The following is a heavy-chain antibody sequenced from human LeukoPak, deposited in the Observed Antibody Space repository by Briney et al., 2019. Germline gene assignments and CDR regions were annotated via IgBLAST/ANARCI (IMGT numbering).Heavy chain of an antibody. CDR3: AKDAENGSGWFDP. Sequence: ASVTVSCKTSGYTFTDYYIHWVRQAPGQGPEWMGWINPKGGGTNYAQKFQGWVTMTMDTSITTVYMELSRLKSDNTAVYYCAKDAENGSGWFDPWGQGTLVTVSS. CDR2: INPKGGGT. V-gene: IGHV1-2*04. CDR1: GYTFTDYY. D-gene: IGHD5-24*01. J-gene: IGHJ5*02.